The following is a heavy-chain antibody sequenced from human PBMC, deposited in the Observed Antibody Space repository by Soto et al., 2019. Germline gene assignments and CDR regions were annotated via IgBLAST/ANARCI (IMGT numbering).Heavy chain of an antibody. CDR3: ARKAGLHNYYYLDV. CDR2: MNPDNGNT. D-gene: IGHD6-19*01. J-gene: IGHJ6*03. V-gene: IGHV1-8*01. CDR1: GYTFTDFA. Sequence: QVQLEQSGAEVRKPGASVKVSCKTSGYTFTDFAINWVRQAPGQGLEWMGWMNPDNGNTGYAQSFQGRISMTGNTTLSTVYMELSSLRSDDTAVYCCARKAGLHNYYYLDVWGKGTTVTVAS.